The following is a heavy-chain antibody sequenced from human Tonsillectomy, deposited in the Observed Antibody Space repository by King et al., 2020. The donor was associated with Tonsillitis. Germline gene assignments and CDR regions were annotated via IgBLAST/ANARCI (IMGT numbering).Heavy chain of an antibody. D-gene: IGHD1-26*01. CDR3: AKESPYSGNYRFYYFDY. CDR1: GFTFNTYA. J-gene: IGHJ4*02. Sequence: VQLVQSGGGLVQPGGSLRLSCAGSGFTFNTYAMSWVRQVPGKALEWASAINGRVDRTFYADSVKGRFTISRDDSKNTVFVQMNGLRAEDTAVYYCAKESPYSGNYRFYYFDYWGQGTLVTVSS. CDR2: INGRVDRT. V-gene: IGHV3-23*04.